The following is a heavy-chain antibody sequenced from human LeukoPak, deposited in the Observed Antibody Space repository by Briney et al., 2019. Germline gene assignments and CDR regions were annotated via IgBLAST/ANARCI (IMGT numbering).Heavy chain of an antibody. J-gene: IGHJ3*02. D-gene: IGHD2-15*01. CDR2: IATGSGHT. CDR1: GYTFISYG. Sequence: GASVKVSCKASGYTFISYGITWVRQAPGQGLEWMGWIATGSGHTNYAQKLQGRVTLTTDTSTSTVYMEMRSLRSDDTAVYYCSRDHCSGGICYDAFHIWGQGTMVTVSS. V-gene: IGHV1-18*01. CDR3: SRDHCSGGICYDAFHI.